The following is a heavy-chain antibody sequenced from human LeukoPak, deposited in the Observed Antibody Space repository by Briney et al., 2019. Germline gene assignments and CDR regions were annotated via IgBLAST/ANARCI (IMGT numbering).Heavy chain of an antibody. Sequence: GGSLRLSCAASGFTFSTYWMSWVRQAPGKGPEWVANIKQDGSEKYYVDSVKGRFTISRDNAKNSLHLQMNSLRAEDTAVYYCARDFGGSCYYWGQGTLVTVSS. J-gene: IGHJ4*02. D-gene: IGHD2-15*01. CDR2: IKQDGSEK. CDR3: ARDFGGSCYY. V-gene: IGHV3-7*01. CDR1: GFTFSTYW.